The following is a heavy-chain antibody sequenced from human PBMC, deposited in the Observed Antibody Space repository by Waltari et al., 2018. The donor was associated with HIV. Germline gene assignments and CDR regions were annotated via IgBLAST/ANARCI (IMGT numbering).Heavy chain of an antibody. D-gene: IGHD1-26*01. CDR2: INHSGST. V-gene: IGHV4-34*01. CDR3: ATKNGAGPLDY. J-gene: IGHJ4*02. CDR1: VGSFSGFS. Sequence: QVQLQQWGAGLLMPAENLSLTCAVYVGSFSGFSWSWIRHPPGKGLAWLGKINHSGSTNYNPSLKSRVTISVDTSKNQFSLKLSSVTAADTAVYYCATKNGAGPLDYWGQGTLVTVSS.